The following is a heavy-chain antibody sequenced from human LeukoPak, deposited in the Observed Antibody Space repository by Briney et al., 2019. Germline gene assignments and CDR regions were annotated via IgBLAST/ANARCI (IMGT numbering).Heavy chain of an antibody. Sequence: GGSLRLSCAASGFTFSSYAMSWVRQAPGKGLEWVSAISGSGGSTYYADSVKGRFTISRDNSKNTLYLQMNSLRAEDTAVYYCAKGRRERYYYDSSGYYYVPVDAFDIWGQGTTVTVSS. J-gene: IGHJ3*02. CDR3: AKGRRERYYYDSSGYYYVPVDAFDI. CDR2: ISGSGGST. CDR1: GFTFSSYA. D-gene: IGHD3-22*01. V-gene: IGHV3-23*01.